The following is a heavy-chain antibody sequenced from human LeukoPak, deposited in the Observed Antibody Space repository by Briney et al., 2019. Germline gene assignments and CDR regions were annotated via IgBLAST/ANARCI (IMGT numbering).Heavy chain of an antibody. CDR2: INPSGGST. Sequence: ASVKVSCKASGYTFTSYYMHWVRQAPGQGLEWMGIINPSGGSTSYAQKSQGRVTMTGDTSTSTVYMELSSLRSEDTAVYYCAREEAPMVRGVQYYFDYWGQGTLVTVSS. CDR3: AREEAPMVRGVQYYFDY. V-gene: IGHV1-46*01. D-gene: IGHD3-10*01. J-gene: IGHJ4*02. CDR1: GYTFTSYY.